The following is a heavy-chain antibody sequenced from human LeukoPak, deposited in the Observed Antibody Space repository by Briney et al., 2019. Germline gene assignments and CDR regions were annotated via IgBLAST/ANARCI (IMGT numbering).Heavy chain of an antibody. V-gene: IGHV3-7*01. CDR2: IKQDGSEK. CDR3: AKDQAYGSGSFASHYYYMDV. J-gene: IGHJ6*03. D-gene: IGHD3-10*01. CDR1: GFTFSSYW. Sequence: GGSLRLSCAASGFTFSSYWMSWVRQAPGKGLEWVANIKQDGSEKYYVDSVKGRFTIARDNSKTTLYLQMNSLRAEDTAVYYCAKDQAYGSGSFASHYYYMDVWGKGTTVTISS.